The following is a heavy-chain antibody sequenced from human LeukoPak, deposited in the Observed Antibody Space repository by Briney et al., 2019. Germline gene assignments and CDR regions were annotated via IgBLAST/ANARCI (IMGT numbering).Heavy chain of an antibody. J-gene: IGHJ4*02. CDR1: GYTFTTFD. Sequence: ASVTLSCTASGYTFTTFDIHWVRQAPGQGIERMGWMNPKSGNTGNPQKFQGRLTITRDTPTSTAYVEVSSLRSEDTAVYYCARGRSGTHLLSEFDYWGQGTLVTVSS. V-gene: IGHV1-8*01. CDR2: MNPKSGNT. D-gene: IGHD1-26*01. CDR3: ARGRSGTHLLSEFDY.